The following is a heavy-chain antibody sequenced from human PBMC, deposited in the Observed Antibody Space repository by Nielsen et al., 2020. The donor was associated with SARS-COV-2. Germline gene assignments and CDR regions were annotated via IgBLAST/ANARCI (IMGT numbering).Heavy chain of an antibody. Sequence: GGSLRLSCTASGFTFNNYAMHWVRQAPGKGLDWMTIISSDGSNEHYADSVKGRFTISRDNSRNMVYLQMNSLRPEDTAVYYCARETLDHTSSFVDFWGQGTLVTVSS. V-gene: IGHV3-30-3*01. CDR1: GFTFNNYA. CDR2: ISSDGSNE. D-gene: IGHD6-6*01. CDR3: ARETLDHTSSFVDF. J-gene: IGHJ4*02.